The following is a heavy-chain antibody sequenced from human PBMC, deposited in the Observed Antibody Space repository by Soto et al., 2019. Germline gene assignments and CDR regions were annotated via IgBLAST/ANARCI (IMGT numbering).Heavy chain of an antibody. CDR3: ARQLLAAGYFYGMDV. Sequence: QVQLVQSGAEVKKPGSSVKVSCKASGGTFSSYAISWVRQAPGQGLEWMGGIIPIFGTANYAKKFQGRVTITADESTPTAYMVLSSLVSELTAVYYCARQLLAAGYFYGMDVWGKGTTVAVSS. V-gene: IGHV1-69*12. D-gene: IGHD2-2*01. CDR1: GGTFSSYA. CDR2: IIPIFGTA. J-gene: IGHJ6*04.